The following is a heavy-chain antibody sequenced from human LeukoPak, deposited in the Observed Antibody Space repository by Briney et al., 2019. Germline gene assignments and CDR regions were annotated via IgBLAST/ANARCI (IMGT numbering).Heavy chain of an antibody. CDR2: IYHSGST. Sequence: SETLSLTCTVSGGSISSGGYYWSWIRQPPGKGLEWIGYIYHSGSTYYNPSLKSRVTISVDRSKNQFSLKLSSVTAADTAVYYCATYGSGSPVWGQGTLVTVSS. D-gene: IGHD3-10*01. CDR1: GGSISSGGYY. CDR3: ATYGSGSPV. V-gene: IGHV4-30-2*01. J-gene: IGHJ1*01.